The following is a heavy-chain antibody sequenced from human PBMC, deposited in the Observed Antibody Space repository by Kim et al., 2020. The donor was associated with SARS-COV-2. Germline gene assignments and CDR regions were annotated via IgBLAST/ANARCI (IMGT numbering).Heavy chain of an antibody. V-gene: IGHV3-9*01. CDR1: GFILEDHA. Sequence: GGSLRLSCAASGFILEDHAMHWVRQAPGKGLEWVSGISGNSNSIGYADSVKGRFTISRDKAKVYLQMDSLRPEDTALYYCSKDKATVIPATIGCYVYYG. CDR2: ISGNSNSI. CDR3: SKDKATVIPATIGCYVYYG. D-gene: IGHD2-2*01. J-gene: IGHJ6*01.